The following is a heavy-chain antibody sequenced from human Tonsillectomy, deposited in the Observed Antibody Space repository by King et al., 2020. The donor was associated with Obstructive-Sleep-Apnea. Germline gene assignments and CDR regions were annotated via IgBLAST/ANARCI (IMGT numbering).Heavy chain of an antibody. CDR1: GYSISSGYF. D-gene: IGHD1-26*01. CDR2: IYHSGST. V-gene: IGHV4-38-2*02. CDR3: ARSGISGSYYDALGY. Sequence: QLQESDPGLVKPSETLSLTCTVSGYSISSGYFWGWIRQPPGKGLEWMGSIYHSGSTHYNPSLKSRVTISVATSKNQFSLNLSSVTAADTAVYYCARSGISGSYYDALGYWGQGTLVTVSS. J-gene: IGHJ4*02.